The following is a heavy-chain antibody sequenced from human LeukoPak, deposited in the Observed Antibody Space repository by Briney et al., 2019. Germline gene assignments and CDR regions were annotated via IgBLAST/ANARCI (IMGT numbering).Heavy chain of an antibody. J-gene: IGHJ4*02. D-gene: IGHD6-19*01. CDR2: ISAYNGNT. V-gene: IGHV1-18*01. Sequence: ASVKVSCKASGYTFASYGISWVRQAPGQGLEWVGWISAYNGNTNYAQKLQGRVTMTTDTSTSTAYMELRSLRSDDTVVYYCARPQYSSGWYSVDYWGQGTLVTVSS. CDR3: ARPQYSSGWYSVDY. CDR1: GYTFASYG.